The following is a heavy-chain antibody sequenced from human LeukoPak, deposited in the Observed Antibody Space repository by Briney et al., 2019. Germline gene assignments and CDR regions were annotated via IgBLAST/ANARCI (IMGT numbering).Heavy chain of an antibody. J-gene: IGHJ6*04. V-gene: IGHV3-30*03. CDR3: ARVKLWLRYYYYGMDV. D-gene: IGHD5-18*01. CDR2: ISYDGSNK. CDR1: EFTFSSYG. Sequence: PGRSLRLSCAASEFTFSSYGMHWVRQAPGKGLERVAVISYDGSNKYYADSVKGRFTISRDNSKNTLYLQMNSLRAEDTAVYYCARVKLWLRYYYYGMDVWGKGTTVTVSS.